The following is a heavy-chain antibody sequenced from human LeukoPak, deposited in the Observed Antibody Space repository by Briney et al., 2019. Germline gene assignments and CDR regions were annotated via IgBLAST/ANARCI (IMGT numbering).Heavy chain of an antibody. CDR2: IYYSGST. Sequence: SETLSLTCTVSGGSINSTTYSWDWIRQPPGKGLEWIGSIYYSGSTYYNPSLKSRVTISVDTSKNQFSLKLTSVTAADTAVYYCARLDGDYDEYVGFDYWGQGTLVTVSS. D-gene: IGHD4-17*01. CDR3: ARLDGDYDEYVGFDY. J-gene: IGHJ4*02. V-gene: IGHV4-39*01. CDR1: GGSINSTTYS.